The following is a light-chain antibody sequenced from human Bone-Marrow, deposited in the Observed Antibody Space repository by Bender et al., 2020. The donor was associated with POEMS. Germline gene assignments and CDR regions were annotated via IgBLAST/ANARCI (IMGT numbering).Light chain of an antibody. CDR3: QSTDSSGTYGA. CDR1: ALPKQF. J-gene: IGLJ2*01. Sequence: SYELTQPPSVSVSPGQTARITCSGDALPKQFAYWFQQKPGQAPVLLIYKDSERPSGIPERFSGSSSGTTVTLTISGVQAEDEADYYCQSTDSSGTYGAFGGGTKLTVL. V-gene: IGLV3-25*03. CDR2: KDS.